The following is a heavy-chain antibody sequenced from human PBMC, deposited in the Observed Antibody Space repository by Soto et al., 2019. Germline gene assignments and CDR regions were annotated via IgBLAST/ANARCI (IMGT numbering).Heavy chain of an antibody. CDR1: GFTFSSYS. D-gene: IGHD3-3*01. CDR3: ARVRTDFWSGITPDDAFDI. V-gene: IGHV3-48*01. CDR2: ISSSSSTI. Sequence: PGGSLRLSCAASGFTFSSYSMNWVRQAPGKGLEWVSYISSSSSTIYYADSVKGRFTISRDNAKNSLYLQMNSLRAEDTAVYYCARVRTDFWSGITPDDAFDIWGQGTMVTVSS. J-gene: IGHJ3*02.